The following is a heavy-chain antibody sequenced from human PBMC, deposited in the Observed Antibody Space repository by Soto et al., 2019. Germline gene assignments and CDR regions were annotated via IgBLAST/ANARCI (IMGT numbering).Heavy chain of an antibody. CDR1: CGSISSSSYY. D-gene: IGHD6-13*01. J-gene: IGHJ5*02. Sequence: PSETLSLTCTVSCGSISSSSYYWGWIRQPPGKGLEWIGSIYYSGSTYYNPSLKSRVTISVDTSKNQFSLKLSSVTAADTAVYYCARPAKLAAAGNWFDPWGQGTLVTVSS. CDR2: IYYSGST. V-gene: IGHV4-39*01. CDR3: ARPAKLAAAGNWFDP.